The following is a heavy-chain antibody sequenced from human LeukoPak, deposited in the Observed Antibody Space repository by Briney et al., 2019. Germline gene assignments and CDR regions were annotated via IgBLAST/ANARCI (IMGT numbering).Heavy chain of an antibody. CDR2: TYYRSKWYN. J-gene: IGHJ4*02. CDR1: GDSVSSNSAA. D-gene: IGHD5-18*01. CDR3: ARGSLTAMGTVIDY. V-gene: IGHV6-1*01. Sequence: SQTLSLTCAISGDSVSSNSAAWNWIRQSPSRGLEWLGGTYYRSKWYNDYAVSVKSRITINPDTSKNQFSLQLNSVTPEDTAVYYCARGSLTAMGTVIDYWGQGTLVTVSS.